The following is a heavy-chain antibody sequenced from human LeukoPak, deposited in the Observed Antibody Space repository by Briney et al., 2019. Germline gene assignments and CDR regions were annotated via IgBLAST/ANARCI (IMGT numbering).Heavy chain of an antibody. CDR3: ARDTGAVGATIDY. V-gene: IGHV1-69*05. CDR1: GGTFSSYA. J-gene: IGHJ4*02. CDR2: IIPIFGTA. Sequence: ASVKVSCKASGGTFSSYAISWVRQAPGQGLEWMGRIIPIFGTANYAQKFQGRVTITTDESTSTAYMELSSLRSEDTAVYYCARDTGAVGATIDYWGQGTLVTVSS. D-gene: IGHD1-26*01.